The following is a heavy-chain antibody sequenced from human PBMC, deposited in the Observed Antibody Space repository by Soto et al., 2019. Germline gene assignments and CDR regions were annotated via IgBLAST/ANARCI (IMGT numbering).Heavy chain of an antibody. CDR3: EKECYDNSSYCYIFDY. Sequence: GGSLRLSCAASGFTFSSYAMSWVRQAPGKGLEWVSAISGSGGSTDYADSVKGRFTISRDNSKNTLYLQMNSLRAEDTDVYYCEKECYDNSSYCYIFDYWGQGTLVTVSS. CDR2: ISGSGGST. J-gene: IGHJ4*02. D-gene: IGHD3-22*01. CDR1: GFTFSSYA. V-gene: IGHV3-23*01.